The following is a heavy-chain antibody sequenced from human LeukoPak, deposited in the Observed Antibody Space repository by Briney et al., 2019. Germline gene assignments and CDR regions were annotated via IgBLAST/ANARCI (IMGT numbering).Heavy chain of an antibody. J-gene: IGHJ4*02. V-gene: IGHV1-18*01. CDR3: ARARYQPLLGDY. D-gene: IGHD2-2*01. CDR1: GYTFATSG. CDR2: ISGHNGDT. Sequence: ASVKVSCKTSGYTFATSGISWVRQAPGQGLEWMGWISGHNGDTNYAQSFQGRVTMTTDTSTSTAYMELRTLRSDDTAVYYCARARYQPLLGDYWGQGTLVTVSS.